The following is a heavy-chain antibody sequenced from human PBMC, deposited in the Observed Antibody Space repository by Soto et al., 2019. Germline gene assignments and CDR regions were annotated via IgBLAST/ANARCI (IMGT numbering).Heavy chain of an antibody. J-gene: IGHJ6*02. Sequence: SETLSLTCSVSGGSISSKSYSWGWIRQPPGKGLEWIGTLYYSENTYYNPSLKSRVTISVDTSKNQFSLKLSSVTAADTAVYYCARLAGYCSGKSCHGDYAMDVWGQGTTVS. V-gene: IGHV4-39*01. CDR1: GGSISSKSYS. CDR2: LYYSENT. D-gene: IGHD2-15*01. CDR3: ARLAGYCSGKSCHGDYAMDV.